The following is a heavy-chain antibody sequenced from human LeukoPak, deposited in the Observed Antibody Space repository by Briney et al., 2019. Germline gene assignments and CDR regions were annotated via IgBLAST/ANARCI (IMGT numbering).Heavy chain of an antibody. D-gene: IGHD3-10*01. J-gene: IGHJ4*02. CDR3: AKERLLWFGELSPFDY. CDR1: GFTFSSYG. V-gene: IGHV3-23*01. Sequence: GGTLRLSCAVSGFTFSSYGMTWVRQAPGKGLEWVSGISGSGSSTYYADSVKGRLTISRDNSKNTLYLQMNSLRAEDTAVYYCAKERLLWFGELSPFDYWGQGTLVTVSS. CDR2: ISGSGSST.